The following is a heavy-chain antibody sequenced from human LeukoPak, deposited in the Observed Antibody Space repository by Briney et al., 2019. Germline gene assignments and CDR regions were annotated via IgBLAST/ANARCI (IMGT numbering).Heavy chain of an antibody. CDR3: ARVRGSSWYPFDY. V-gene: IGHV4-31*03. CDR1: GGSISSGGYY. CDR2: IYYSGST. Sequence: SQTLSLTCTVSGGSISSGGYYWSWIRQPPGKGLEWIGYIYYSGSTYYNPSLKSRVTISVDTSKNQFSLKLSSVTAADTAVYYCARVRGSSWYPFDYWGQGTLVTVSS. J-gene: IGHJ4*02. D-gene: IGHD6-13*01.